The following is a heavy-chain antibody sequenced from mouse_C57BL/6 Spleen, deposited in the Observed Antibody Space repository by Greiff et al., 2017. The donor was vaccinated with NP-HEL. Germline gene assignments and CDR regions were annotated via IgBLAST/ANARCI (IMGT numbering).Heavy chain of an antibody. CDR1: GYTFTDYE. J-gene: IGHJ1*03. CDR2: IDPETGGT. V-gene: IGHV1-15*01. D-gene: IGHD1-1*01. Sequence: VQLQQSGAELVRPGASVTLSCKASGYTFTDYEMHWVKQTPVHGLEWIGAIDPETGGTAYNQKFKGKAILTADKSSSTAYMELRSLTSEDSAVYYCTRDTGSSYYWYCDVWGTGTTVTVSS. CDR3: TRDTGSSYYWYCDV.